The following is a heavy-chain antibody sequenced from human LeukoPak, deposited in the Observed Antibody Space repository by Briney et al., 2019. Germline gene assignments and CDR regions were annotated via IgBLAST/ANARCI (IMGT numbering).Heavy chain of an antibody. CDR3: AKASPITIFGVVNLFDY. D-gene: IGHD3-3*01. Sequence: GGSLRLSCAASGFTFSSYAMSWVRQAPGKGLEWVSAISGSGGSTYYADSVKGQFTISRDNSKNTLYLQMNSLRAEDTAVYYCAKASPITIFGVVNLFDYWGQGTLVTVSS. J-gene: IGHJ4*02. V-gene: IGHV3-23*01. CDR1: GFTFSSYA. CDR2: ISGSGGST.